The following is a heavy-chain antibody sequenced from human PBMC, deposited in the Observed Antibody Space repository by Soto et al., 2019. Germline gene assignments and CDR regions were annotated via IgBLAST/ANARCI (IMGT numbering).Heavy chain of an antibody. J-gene: IGHJ3*02. V-gene: IGHV3-13*04. CDR1: GFTFSSYD. CDR2: IGVAGNT. Sequence: GGSLRLSCAASGFTFSSYDMYWVRQTSGKGLECVSAIGVAGNTYYPDSVKGRFTISRENAKNSIYLQMNSLRAGDTAVYYCARVGSKIRRLDVLAISGQRTVVTVSS. CDR3: ARVGSKIRRLDVLAI. D-gene: IGHD3-10*02.